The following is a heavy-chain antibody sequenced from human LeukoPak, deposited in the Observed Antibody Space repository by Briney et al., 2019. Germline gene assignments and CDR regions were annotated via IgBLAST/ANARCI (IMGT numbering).Heavy chain of an antibody. CDR1: GFTFSSYA. V-gene: IGHV3-23*01. CDR2: ISGSGGST. J-gene: IGHJ3*02. Sequence: GGSLRLSCAASGFTFSSYAMSWVRQAPGKGLEWVSAISGSGGSTYYADSVKGRFTISRDNSKNTLYLQTNSLRAEDTAVYYCAKDCSGGDCRDAFDIWGQGTMVTVSS. CDR3: AKDCSGGDCRDAFDI. D-gene: IGHD2-21*02.